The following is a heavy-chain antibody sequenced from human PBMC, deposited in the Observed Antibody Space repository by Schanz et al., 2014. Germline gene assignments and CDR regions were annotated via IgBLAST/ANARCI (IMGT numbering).Heavy chain of an antibody. J-gene: IGHJ4*02. CDR1: GFTFSSYC. D-gene: IGHD1-1*01. V-gene: IGHV3-7*01. CDR2: INQDGSEK. Sequence: EVQLVESGGGLVQPGGSLRLSCAASGFTFSSYCINWVRQAPGKGLEWVTNINQDGSEKYYVDSVKGRFTISRDNAKNSLYLQMNGPRAEDTAVCYWARDGAELYYFDDWGQGTLVTVSS. CDR3: ARDGAELYYFDD.